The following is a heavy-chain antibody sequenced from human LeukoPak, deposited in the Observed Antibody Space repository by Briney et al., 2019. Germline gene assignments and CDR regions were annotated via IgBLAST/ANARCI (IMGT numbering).Heavy chain of an antibody. CDR1: GGSISSSSYY. CDR3: ARDHIARSIAARPEWFDP. Sequence: SETLSLTCTVSGGSISSSSYYWGWIRQPPGKGLEWIGSIYYSGSTYYNPSLKSRVTISVDTSKNQFSLKLSSVTAADTAVYYCARDHIARSIAARPEWFDPWGQGTLVTVSS. J-gene: IGHJ5*02. D-gene: IGHD6-6*01. V-gene: IGHV4-39*07. CDR2: IYYSGST.